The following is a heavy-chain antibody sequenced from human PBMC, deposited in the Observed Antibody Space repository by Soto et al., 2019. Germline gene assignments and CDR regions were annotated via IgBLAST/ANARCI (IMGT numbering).Heavy chain of an antibody. CDR3: AKDPKYCSSTSCYD. V-gene: IGHV3-23*01. CDR1: GFTFSSYV. D-gene: IGHD2-2*01. CDR2: ISGSGGST. J-gene: IGHJ4*02. Sequence: GSLRLSCAASGFTFSSYVMSWVRQAPGKGLEWVSAISGSGGSTYYADSVKGRFTISRDNSKNTLYLQMNSLRAEDTAVYYCAKDPKYCSSTSCYDWGQGTLVTVSS.